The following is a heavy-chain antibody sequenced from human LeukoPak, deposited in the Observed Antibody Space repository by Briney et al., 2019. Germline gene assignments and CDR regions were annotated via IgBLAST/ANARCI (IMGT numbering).Heavy chain of an antibody. CDR2: IYWDDDK. CDR1: GFSLSTSGVG. D-gene: IGHD2-21*02. Sequence: ESGPTLVKPTQTLTLTCTLSGFSLSTSGVGVGWIRQPPGKALEWLALIYWDDDKRYSPSLKSRLTITKDTSKNQVVLTMTNMDPVDTATYYCALFRTVTAFDSWAQGTLVTVSS. CDR3: ALFRTVTAFDS. V-gene: IGHV2-5*02. J-gene: IGHJ4*02.